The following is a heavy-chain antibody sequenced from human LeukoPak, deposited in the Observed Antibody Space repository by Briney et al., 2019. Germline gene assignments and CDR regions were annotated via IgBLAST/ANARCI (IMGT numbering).Heavy chain of an antibody. V-gene: IGHV1-46*01. CDR2: INPTGGST. D-gene: IGHD3-3*01. Sequence: ASVKVSCKASGYTFPSYFMHWVRQAPGQGLEWMGIINPTGGSTTYAQKFQGRVTMTRDTSTSTVYMELSSLRSEDTAVYYCARESGITIFGVVINYGMDVWGQGTTVTVSS. CDR3: ARESGITIFGVVINYGMDV. CDR1: GYTFPSYF. J-gene: IGHJ6*02.